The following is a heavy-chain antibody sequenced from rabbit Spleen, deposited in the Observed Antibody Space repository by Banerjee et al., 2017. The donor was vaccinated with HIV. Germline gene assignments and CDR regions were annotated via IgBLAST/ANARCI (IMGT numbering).Heavy chain of an antibody. CDR1: GFSFSDRDV. J-gene: IGHJ4*01. CDR2: INTITGKT. V-gene: IGHV1S45*01. D-gene: IGHD1-1*01. Sequence: QEQLVESGGGLVQPEGSLTLTCKASGFSFSDRDVMCWVRQAPGKGLQWIACINTITGKTVYASWAKGRFIMSRPSSTTVTLQMTSLTAADTATYFCARDLVAVIGWNFNLWGPGTLVTVS. CDR3: ARDLVAVIGWNFNL.